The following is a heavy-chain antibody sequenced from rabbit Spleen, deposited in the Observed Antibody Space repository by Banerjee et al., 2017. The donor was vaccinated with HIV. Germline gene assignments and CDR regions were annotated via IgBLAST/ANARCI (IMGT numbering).Heavy chain of an antibody. CDR1: GFSFSDRDV. Sequence: QEQLEESGGGLVKPEGSLTLTCKASGFSFSDRDVMCWVRQAPGKGLEWIACINTATGKAVYARWAKGRFTISRTSSTTVTLQMTSLTAADTATYFCARDVTNVIGWNFGLWGQGTLVTVS. D-gene: IGHD1-1*01. J-gene: IGHJ4*01. CDR3: ARDVTNVIGWNFGL. V-gene: IGHV1S45*01. CDR2: INTATGKA.